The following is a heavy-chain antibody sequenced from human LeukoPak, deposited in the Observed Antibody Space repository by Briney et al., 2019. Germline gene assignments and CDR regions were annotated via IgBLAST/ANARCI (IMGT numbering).Heavy chain of an antibody. CDR2: ISSSGSTI. J-gene: IGHJ3*02. Sequence: GGSLRLSCAASGFTFSSYEMNWVRQAPGKGLEWVSYISSSGSTIYYADSVKGRFTISRDNAKNSLYLRMNSLRAEDTAVYYCARDFASSGRTDAFDIWGQGTMVTVSS. CDR1: GFTFSSYE. V-gene: IGHV3-48*03. CDR3: ARDFASSGRTDAFDI. D-gene: IGHD3-22*01.